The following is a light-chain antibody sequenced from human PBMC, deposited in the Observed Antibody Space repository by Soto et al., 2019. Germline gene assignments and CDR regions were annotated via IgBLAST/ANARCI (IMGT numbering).Light chain of an antibody. CDR3: QHYNSYPYT. J-gene: IGKJ2*01. Sequence: AIQMTQSPSSLSASVGDRVTITFRASQGIRNDLGWYQQKPGKAPDLLIYDASSLESGVPSRFSGSGSGTEFTLTISSLQPDDFATYYRQHYNSYPYTFGQGTKVDI. V-gene: IGKV1-13*02. CDR2: DAS. CDR1: QGIRND.